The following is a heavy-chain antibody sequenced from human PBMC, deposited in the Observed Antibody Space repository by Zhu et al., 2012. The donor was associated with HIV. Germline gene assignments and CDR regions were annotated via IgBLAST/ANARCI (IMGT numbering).Heavy chain of an antibody. CDR1: GGSIRSDDHY. CDR2: VYYSGTT. CDR3: ARLGGGLGSGGLDV. J-gene: IGHJ6*04. Sequence: QVQLQEAGPGVARPSETLSLTCIVSGGSIRSDDHYWVWIRQSPGGGLEWIGSVYYSGTTYYNPSLNSRVTMSVDMSMNFFFLKMKSMTAADTAVYYCARLGGGLGSGGLDVWGKGPQSASPQ. V-gene: IGHV4-39*02. D-gene: IGHD3-10*01.